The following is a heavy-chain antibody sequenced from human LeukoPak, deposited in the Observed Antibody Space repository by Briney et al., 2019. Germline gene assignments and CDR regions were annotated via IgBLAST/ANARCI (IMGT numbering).Heavy chain of an antibody. CDR1: GGSISSGGYY. D-gene: IGHD5-24*01. J-gene: IGHJ4*02. V-gene: IGHV4-31*03. CDR2: IYYSGST. Sequence: SETLSLTCTVSGGSISSGGYYWSWIRQHPGKGLEWIGYIYYSGSTYYNPSLKSRVTISVDTSKNQFSLKLSSVTAAGTAVYYCARGEMATIYFDYWGQGTLVTVSS. CDR3: ARGEMATIYFDY.